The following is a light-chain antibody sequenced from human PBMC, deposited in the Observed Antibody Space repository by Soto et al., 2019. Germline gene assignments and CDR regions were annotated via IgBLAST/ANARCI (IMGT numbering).Light chain of an antibody. CDR1: QRISSN. CDR3: QQYKDWPPYT. CDR2: GAS. Sequence: EILMTQSQATLSFSPGERATLSCRASQRISSNVAWYQQKPGQAPRLLIYGASTRATGVPARFSGGGSGTEFTLTISSLQSEDFALYFCQQYKDWPPYTFGQGTKLEIK. V-gene: IGKV3-15*01. J-gene: IGKJ2*01.